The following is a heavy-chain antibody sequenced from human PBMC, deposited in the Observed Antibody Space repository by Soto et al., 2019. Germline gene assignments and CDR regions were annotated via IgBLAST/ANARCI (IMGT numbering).Heavy chain of an antibody. CDR3: ARREYSSSWYFDY. J-gene: IGHJ4*02. CDR1: GGSIISHY. Sequence: PSETLSLTCTVSGGSIISHYWSWIRQPPGKGLEWIGYFYHSGSTSYNPSLKSRVTISVDTSKNQFSLKLSSVTAADTAVYYCARREYSSSWYFDYWGQGTLVTVSS. CDR2: FYHSGST. V-gene: IGHV4-59*11. D-gene: IGHD6-13*01.